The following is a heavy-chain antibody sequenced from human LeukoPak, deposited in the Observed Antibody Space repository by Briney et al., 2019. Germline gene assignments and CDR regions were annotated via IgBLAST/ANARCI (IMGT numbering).Heavy chain of an antibody. J-gene: IGHJ6*03. CDR3: ARRGIYGPDYYYYYYMDV. CDR1: GGSISSYY. V-gene: IGHV4-59*08. CDR2: IYYSGST. D-gene: IGHD4-17*01. Sequence: PSETLSLTCTVSGGSISSYYWSWIRQPPGKGLEWIGYIYYSGSTNYNPSLKSRVTISVDTSKNQFSLKLSSVTAADTAVYYCARRGIYGPDYYYYYYMDVWGKGTTVTVSS.